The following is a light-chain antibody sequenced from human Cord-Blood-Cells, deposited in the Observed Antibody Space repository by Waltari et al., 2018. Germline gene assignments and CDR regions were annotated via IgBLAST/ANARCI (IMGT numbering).Light chain of an antibody. Sequence: DIVMTQSPDSLAVSLGERATINCKSSQSVLYSSNNKNYLAWYQKKPGQPPKLLIYWASTRESGVPDRFSGSGSGTDFTLTISSLQAEDVAVYYCQQYYSTPRFGPGTKVDIK. CDR1: QSVLYSSNNKNY. V-gene: IGKV4-1*01. CDR3: QQYYSTPR. J-gene: IGKJ3*01. CDR2: WAS.